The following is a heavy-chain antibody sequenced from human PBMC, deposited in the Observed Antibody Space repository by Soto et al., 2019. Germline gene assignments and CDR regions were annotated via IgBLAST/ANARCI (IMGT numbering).Heavy chain of an antibody. Sequence: ASVKVSCKVSGYTLTELSIHWVRQAPGKGLEWMGGFDPEDGETIYAQKFQGRVTMTEDTSTDTAYMELSSLRSEDTAVYYCATDRGSSWYGTFDYWGQGTLVTVSS. J-gene: IGHJ4*02. CDR3: ATDRGSSWYGTFDY. CDR2: FDPEDGET. V-gene: IGHV1-24*01. D-gene: IGHD6-13*01. CDR1: GYTLTELS.